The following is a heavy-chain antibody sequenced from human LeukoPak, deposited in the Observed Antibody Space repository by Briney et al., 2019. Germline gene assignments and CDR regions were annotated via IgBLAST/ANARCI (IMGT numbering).Heavy chain of an antibody. CDR3: ARIRGIVVVPAAIARDDY. CDR1: GGSISSYY. D-gene: IGHD2-2*02. CDR2: IYHSGST. Sequence: SETLSLTCTVSGGSISSYYWSWIRQPPGKGLEWIGYIYHSGSTYYNPSLKSRVTISVDRSKNQFSLKLSSVTAADTAVYYCARIRGIVVVPAAIARDDYWGQGTLVTVSS. J-gene: IGHJ4*02. V-gene: IGHV4-59*12.